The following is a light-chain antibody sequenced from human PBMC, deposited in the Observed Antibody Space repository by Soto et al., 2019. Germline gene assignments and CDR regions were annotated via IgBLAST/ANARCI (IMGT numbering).Light chain of an antibody. V-gene: IGLV2-14*01. J-gene: IGLJ3*02. CDR3: SSYTSSSTPQWV. CDR1: SSDVGGYNY. Sequence: QSVLTQPASVSGSPGQSITISCTGTSSDVGGYNYVSWYQQHPGKAPKLMIYEVSNRPSGVSNRFSGSKSGNTASLTISGLQAEDEADYYCSSYTSSSTPQWVFGGGTQLTVL. CDR2: EVS.